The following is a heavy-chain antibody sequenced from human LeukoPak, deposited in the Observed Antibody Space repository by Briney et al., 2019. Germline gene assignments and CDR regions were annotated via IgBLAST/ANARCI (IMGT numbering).Heavy chain of an antibody. CDR1: GFTFSSYG. CDR3: VKGSEGYSDSKSDY. J-gene: IGHJ4*02. D-gene: IGHD3-22*01. CDR2: ISYDGSSK. Sequence: GRSLRLSCAASGFTFSSYGMHWVRQAPGKGLEWVAVISYDGSSKYYADSVKGRFTISRDNSKNTLYLQMNSLRAEDTAVYYCVKGSEGYSDSKSDYWGQGALVTVSS. V-gene: IGHV3-30*18.